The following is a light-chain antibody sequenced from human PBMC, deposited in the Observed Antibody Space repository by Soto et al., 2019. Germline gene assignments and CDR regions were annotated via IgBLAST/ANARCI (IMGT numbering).Light chain of an antibody. J-gene: IGLJ1*01. V-gene: IGLV2-23*02. Sequence: QSALTQPASLSGSPGRSITISCTGTSSDVGTYNHVTWYQQHPGKAPRLLIYEISNRPSWLSDRFSGSHPGNTASLTISGLQAEDEADYYCFSYNGSTTFVFGSGTKLTVL. CDR3: FSYNGSTTFV. CDR2: EIS. CDR1: SSDVGTYNH.